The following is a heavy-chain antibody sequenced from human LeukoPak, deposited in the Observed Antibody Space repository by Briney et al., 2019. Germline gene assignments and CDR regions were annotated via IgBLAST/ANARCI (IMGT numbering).Heavy chain of an antibody. CDR1: GGTFSSYA. CDR3: ARGSPKSYYYDSSGYYLDY. Sequence: SVKVSCKASGGTFSSYAISWVRQAPGQGLEWMGGIVPIFGTANYAQKFQGRVTITADESTSTAYMELSSLRSEDTAVYYCARGSPKSYYYDSSGYYLDYWGQGTLVTVSS. J-gene: IGHJ4*02. CDR2: IVPIFGTA. V-gene: IGHV1-69*13. D-gene: IGHD3-22*01.